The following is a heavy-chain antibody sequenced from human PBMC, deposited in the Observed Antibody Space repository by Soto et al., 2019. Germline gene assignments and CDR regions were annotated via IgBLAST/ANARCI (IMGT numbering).Heavy chain of an antibody. V-gene: IGHV4-59*01. Sequence: LSLTCTVSGGSLRNYYWSWIRQPPGKGLEWIGYIYYSGSTNYNPSLKSRVTISADTSKNQFSLKLSSVTAADTAVYYCAREVGSGSYYLFDYWGQGTLVTVSS. CDR3: AREVGSGSYYLFDY. CDR1: GGSLRNYY. CDR2: IYYSGST. D-gene: IGHD3-10*01. J-gene: IGHJ4*02.